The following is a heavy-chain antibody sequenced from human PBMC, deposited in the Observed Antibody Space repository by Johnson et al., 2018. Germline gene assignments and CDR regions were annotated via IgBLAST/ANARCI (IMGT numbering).Heavy chain of an antibody. Sequence: QVQLVESGGGVVQPGRTLRLSCAASGFTFSTYGMHWVRQAPGKGLEWVAVISYDGNNKYYADSVKGRFTISRDDSKNTLYLQVNSLRAEDTAVYYCAKCIGQLVWKNACDIWGQGTMLTVSS. CDR3: AKCIGQLVWKNACDI. J-gene: IGHJ3*02. D-gene: IGHD1-1*01. V-gene: IGHV3-30*18. CDR1: GFTFSTYG. CDR2: ISYDGNNK.